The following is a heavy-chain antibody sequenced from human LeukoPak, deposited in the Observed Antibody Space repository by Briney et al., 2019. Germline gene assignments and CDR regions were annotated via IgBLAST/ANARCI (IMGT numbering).Heavy chain of an antibody. CDR1: GYTFTGYY. CDR2: INPNSGGT. J-gene: IGHJ6*02. CDR3: ARTPYYGSGNPIYGMDV. Sequence: ASVKVSCKASGYTFTGYYMRSVRHAPGQGLEWMGWINPNSGGTNYAQKFQGSVTMTRDTSISTAYMELSRLRSDDTAVYYCARTPYYGSGNPIYGMDVWGQGTTVTVSS. D-gene: IGHD3-10*01. V-gene: IGHV1-2*02.